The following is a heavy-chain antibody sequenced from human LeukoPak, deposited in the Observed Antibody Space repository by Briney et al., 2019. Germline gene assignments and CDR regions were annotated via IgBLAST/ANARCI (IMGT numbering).Heavy chain of an antibody. CDR3: ARLGWRYYGSGSFNWFDP. CDR1: GGSISSGDYY. J-gene: IGHJ5*02. D-gene: IGHD3-10*01. Sequence: SQTLSLTCTVSGGSISSGDYYWSWIRQPPGKGLEWIGYIYYSGSTYYNPSLKSRVTISVDTSKNQFSLKLSSVTAADTAVYYCARLGWRYYGSGSFNWFDPWGQGTLVTVSS. V-gene: IGHV4-30-4*01. CDR2: IYYSGST.